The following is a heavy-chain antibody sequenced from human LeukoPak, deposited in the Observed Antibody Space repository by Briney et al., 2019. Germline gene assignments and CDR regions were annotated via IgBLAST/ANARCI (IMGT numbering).Heavy chain of an antibody. Sequence: GGSLRLSCAASGFTFKTYAMHWVRQAPGKGLEWVANLNQDGSEKYYVDSVKGRFTISRDNARNSLYLQMNGLRAEDTAVYYCGEGRKGAWFPNYWGQGTLVTVSS. J-gene: IGHJ4*02. V-gene: IGHV3-7*03. CDR1: GFTFKTYA. D-gene: IGHD3-10*01. CDR2: LNQDGSEK. CDR3: GEGRKGAWFPNY.